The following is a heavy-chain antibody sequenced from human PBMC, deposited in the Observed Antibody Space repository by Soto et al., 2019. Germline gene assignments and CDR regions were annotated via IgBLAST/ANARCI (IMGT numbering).Heavy chain of an antibody. D-gene: IGHD3-10*01. J-gene: IGHJ6*02. CDR3: AKAHMVRGVTYYYYGMDV. CDR2: ISWDGGST. Sequence: GGSLRLSCAASGFTFDDYAMHWVRQAPGKGLEWVSLISWDGGSTYYADSVKGRFTISRDNSKNSLYLQMNSLRAEDTALYYCAKAHMVRGVTYYYYGMDVWGQGTTVTVSS. V-gene: IGHV3-43D*04. CDR1: GFTFDDYA.